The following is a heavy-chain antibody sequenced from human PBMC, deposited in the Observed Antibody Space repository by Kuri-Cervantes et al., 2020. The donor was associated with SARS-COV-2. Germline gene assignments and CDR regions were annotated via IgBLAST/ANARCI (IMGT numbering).Heavy chain of an antibody. D-gene: IGHD6-19*01. V-gene: IGHV4-38-2*01. Sequence: SQTLSLTCAVYGGSFSGYYWGWIRQPPGKGLEWIGSIYHSGSTHYKPSLKSRVTLSVDTSKNQFSLKLSSVTAADTAVYYCARHSRLVDFDYWGQGTLVTVSS. CDR1: GGSFSGYY. CDR2: IYHSGST. J-gene: IGHJ4*02. CDR3: ARHSRLVDFDY.